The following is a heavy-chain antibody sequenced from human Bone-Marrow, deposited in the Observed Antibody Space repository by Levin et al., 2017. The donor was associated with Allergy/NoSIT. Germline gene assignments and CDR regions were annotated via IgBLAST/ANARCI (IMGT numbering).Heavy chain of an antibody. CDR3: TRSFLAKWFDP. Sequence: EASVKVSCKASGGAFNTYVISWVRQAPGQGLEWMGGIVPALGQANYAQKFQSRMTISADESMSTVYMELNRLVSEDTAVYYCTRSFLAKWFDPWGQGTLVTVSS. V-gene: IGHV1-69*10. CDR2: IVPALGQA. CDR1: GGAFNTYV. D-gene: IGHD2/OR15-2a*01. J-gene: IGHJ5*02.